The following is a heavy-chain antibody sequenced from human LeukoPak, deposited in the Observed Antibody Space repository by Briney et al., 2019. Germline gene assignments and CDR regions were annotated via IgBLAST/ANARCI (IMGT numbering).Heavy chain of an antibody. CDR1: GGSISSGDYY. Sequence: ASETLSLTCTVSGGSISSGDYYWSWIRQPPGKGLEWIGYIYYSGSTYYNPSLKSRDTISVDTSKNQFSLKLSSVTAADTAVYYCARANYGDYGMGDFDYWGQGTLVTVSS. V-gene: IGHV4-30-4*01. CDR3: ARANYGDYGMGDFDY. J-gene: IGHJ4*02. CDR2: IYYSGST. D-gene: IGHD4-17*01.